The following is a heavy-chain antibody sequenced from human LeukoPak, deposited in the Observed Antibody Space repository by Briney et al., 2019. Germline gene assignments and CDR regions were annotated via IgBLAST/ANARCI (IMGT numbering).Heavy chain of an antibody. V-gene: IGHV4-34*01. CDR1: GGSFSGYY. CDR2: INHSGST. CDR3: ARFPLRPSPYYYYGMDV. Sequence: SETLSLTCAVYGGSFSGYYWSWIRQPPGKGLEWIGEINHSGSTNYNPSLKSRVTISVDTSKNQFSLKLSSVTAADTAVYYRARFPLRPSPYYYYGMDVWGQGTTVTVSS. J-gene: IGHJ6*02. D-gene: IGHD2-15*01.